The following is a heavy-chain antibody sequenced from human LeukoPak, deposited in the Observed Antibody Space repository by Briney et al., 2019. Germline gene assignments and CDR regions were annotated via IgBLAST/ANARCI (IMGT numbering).Heavy chain of an antibody. CDR2: MNPNSGNT. D-gene: IGHD3-3*01. J-gene: IGHJ4*02. V-gene: IGHV1-8*01. CDR3: ASFRGFRSGYYEDY. Sequence: ASVKVSCKASGYTFTSYDINWVRQATGQGLEWMGWMNPNSGNTGYAQKFQGRATMTRNTSISTAYMELSSLRSEDTAVYYCASFRGFRSGYYEDYWGQGTLVTVSS. CDR1: GYTFTSYD.